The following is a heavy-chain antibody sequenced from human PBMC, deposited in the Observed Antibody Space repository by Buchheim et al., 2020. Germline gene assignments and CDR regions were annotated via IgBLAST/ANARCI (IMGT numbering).Heavy chain of an antibody. J-gene: IGHJ6*03. CDR2: IWYDGSNK. D-gene: IGHD6-19*01. CDR1: GFTFSSYG. V-gene: IGHV3-33*01. Sequence: QVQLVESGGGVVQPGRSLRLSCAASGFTFSSYGMHWVRQAPGKGLEWVAVIWYDGSNKYYADSVKGRFTISRDNSKNTLYLQMNSLRAEDTAVYYCARSVQWLAVSYYYMDVWGKGTT. CDR3: ARSVQWLAVSYYYMDV.